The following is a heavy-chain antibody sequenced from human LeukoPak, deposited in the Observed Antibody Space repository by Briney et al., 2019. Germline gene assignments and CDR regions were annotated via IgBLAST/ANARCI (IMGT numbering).Heavy chain of an antibody. CDR3: ARVAYCGGDCYGYYYYYYMDV. Sequence: SETLSLTCTVSGYSIGSGHYWGWIRQPPGNGLEWIGSIYHTGSTQYNPSLKSRVTISVDTSKNQFSLKLSSVTAADTAVYYCARVAYCGGDCYGYYYYYYMDVWGKGTTVTVSS. D-gene: IGHD2-21*02. CDR1: GYSIGSGHY. V-gene: IGHV4-38-2*02. CDR2: IYHTGST. J-gene: IGHJ6*03.